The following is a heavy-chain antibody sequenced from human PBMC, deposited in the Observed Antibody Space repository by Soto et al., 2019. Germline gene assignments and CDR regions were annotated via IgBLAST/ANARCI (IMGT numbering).Heavy chain of an antibody. J-gene: IGHJ5*02. CDR3: AADATGYPFNWFDP. CDR2: IYYTGYT. CDR1: GGSINSEDYY. Sequence: TLSLTCTVSGGSINSEDYYWSWLRQQPGKGLEWIGYIYYTGYTYYNSSLQSRLNISIDTSQSQFSLQLSSVTAADMAVYFCAADATGYPFNWFDPWGQGIAVTVSS. V-gene: IGHV4-31*03. D-gene: IGHD3-9*01.